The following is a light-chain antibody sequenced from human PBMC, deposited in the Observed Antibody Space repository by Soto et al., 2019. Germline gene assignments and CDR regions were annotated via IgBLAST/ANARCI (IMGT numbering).Light chain of an antibody. CDR1: SSDVGGYNY. V-gene: IGLV2-14*01. CDR3: SSYTSSSTRV. J-gene: IGLJ1*01. Sequence: QSALTQPASVSGSPGQSITISCTGTSSDVGGYNYVSWYQQHPGKAPKLMIYDVSNRPSGVSNRFSGSKSGNTASLTISGLQAEDEADYYFSSYTSSSTRVFGTGTKLTVL. CDR2: DVS.